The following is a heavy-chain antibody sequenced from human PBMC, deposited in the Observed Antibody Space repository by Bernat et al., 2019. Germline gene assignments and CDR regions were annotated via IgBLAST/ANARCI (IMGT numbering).Heavy chain of an antibody. CDR3: AGQYDFWSAYGWFDP. V-gene: IGHV4-39*01. D-gene: IGHD3-3*01. Sequence: QLQLQESGPGLVKPSETLSLTCTVSGGSISSSSYYWGWIRQPPGKGLEWIGYIYYSGSTNYNPSLKSRVTISVDTSKNQFSLWLISVTAADTAVYYCAGQYDFWSAYGWFDPWGQGTLVTVSS. CDR2: IYYSGST. CDR1: GGSISSSSYY. J-gene: IGHJ5*02.